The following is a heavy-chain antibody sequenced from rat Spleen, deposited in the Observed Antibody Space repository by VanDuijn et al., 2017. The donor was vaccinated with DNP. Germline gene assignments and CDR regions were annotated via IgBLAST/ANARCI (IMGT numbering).Heavy chain of an antibody. CDR3: TREDRMMVVGFLDY. D-gene: IGHD1-12*02. Sequence: EVQLVESGGGLVQPGRSLKLSCAASEITFSNYGMHWIRQAPRKGLEWVASISPSSSSTYYRDSVKGRFTISRDNAKNTLYLQMDSLRSEDTAIYFCTREDRMMVVGFLDYWGRGVMVTVSS. CDR1: EITFSNYG. CDR2: ISPSSSST. J-gene: IGHJ2*01. V-gene: IGHV5-19*01.